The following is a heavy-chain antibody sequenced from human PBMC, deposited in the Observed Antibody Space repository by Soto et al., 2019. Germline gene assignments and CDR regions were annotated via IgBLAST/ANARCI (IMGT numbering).Heavy chain of an antibody. V-gene: IGHV4-31*03. Sequence: ILSLTCTVSGGSISSGGYYWSWIRQHPGKGLEWIGYIYYSGSTYYNPSLKSRVTISVDTSKNQFSLKLSSVTAADTAVYYCARGGGEMATIFRFDYWGQGTLVTVSS. CDR1: GGSISSGGYY. CDR2: IYYSGST. J-gene: IGHJ4*02. D-gene: IGHD5-12*01. CDR3: ARGGGEMATIFRFDY.